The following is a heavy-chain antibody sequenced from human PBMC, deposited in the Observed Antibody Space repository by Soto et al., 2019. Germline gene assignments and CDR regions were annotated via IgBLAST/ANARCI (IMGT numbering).Heavy chain of an antibody. J-gene: IGHJ1*01. CDR3: AKGPLTTGYFQH. CDR2: ISGSGGST. Sequence: AKGKGLEWVSVISGSGGSTYYADSVKGRFTISRDNSKNTLYLQMNSLRAEDTAVYYCAKGPLTTGYFQHWGQGTLVTVSS. V-gene: IGHV3-23*01. D-gene: IGHD4-17*01.